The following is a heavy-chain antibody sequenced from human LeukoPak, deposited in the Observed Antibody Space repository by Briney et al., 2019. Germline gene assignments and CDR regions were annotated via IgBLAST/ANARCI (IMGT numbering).Heavy chain of an antibody. CDR2: IYYSGTT. J-gene: IGHJ2*01. D-gene: IGHD3-16*01. CDR3: ARVLGSSAHYWYFDL. V-gene: IGHV4-59*01. Sequence: SETLSLTCAVYGESFSGYYWSWIRQPPGKGLEWIGHIYYSGTTNYNPSLRSRVTISLDTSKNQFSLKLISATAADTAIYYCARVLGSSAHYWYFDLWGRGTLVTVSS. CDR1: GESFSGYY.